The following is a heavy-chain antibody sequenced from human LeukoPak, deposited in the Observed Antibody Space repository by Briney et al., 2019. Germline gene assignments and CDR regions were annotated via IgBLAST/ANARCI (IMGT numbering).Heavy chain of an antibody. V-gene: IGHV3-23*01. CDR1: GFTFSSYA. Sequence: PGGSLRLSCAASGFTFSSYAMSWVRQAPGKGLEWVSAISGSGGSTYYADSVKGRFTISRDNSKNTLYLQMNSLRAEDTAVYYCYLYYDFWSGYPTPQNEIDYWGQGTLVTVSS. J-gene: IGHJ4*02. CDR3: YLYYDFWSGYPTPQNEIDY. D-gene: IGHD3-3*01. CDR2: ISGSGGST.